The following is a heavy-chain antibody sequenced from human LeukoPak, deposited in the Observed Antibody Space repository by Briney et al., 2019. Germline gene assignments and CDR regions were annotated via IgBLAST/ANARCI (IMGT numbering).Heavy chain of an antibody. CDR1: GGSISSSSYY. J-gene: IGHJ4*02. Sequence: PSETLSLTCTVSGGSISSSSYYWSWIRQPPGKGLEWIGYIYYSGSTYYNPSLKSRVTISVDTSKNQFSLKLSSVTAADTAVYYCARDGGDDSSGYYPFFDYWGQGTLVTVSS. D-gene: IGHD3-22*01. V-gene: IGHV4-30-4*08. CDR2: IYYSGST. CDR3: ARDGGDDSSGYYPFFDY.